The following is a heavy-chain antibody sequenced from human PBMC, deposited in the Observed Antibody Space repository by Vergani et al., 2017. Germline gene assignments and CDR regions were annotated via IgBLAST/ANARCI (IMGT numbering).Heavy chain of an antibody. Sequence: QVHLVESGGGVVQPGRSLRLSCVVSGFTSSYYGMHWVRQAPGKGLEWVAVISYDGTQKYYADSVKGRFTISRDNSKSTHYLQMNSLRTEDTAVYYCATKSCSTPGCEIGYFKEWGQGTLVTVSS. J-gene: IGHJ1*01. D-gene: IGHD2-2*01. CDR2: ISYDGTQK. CDR3: ATKSCSTPGCEIGYFKE. CDR1: GFTSSYYG. V-gene: IGHV3-30*03.